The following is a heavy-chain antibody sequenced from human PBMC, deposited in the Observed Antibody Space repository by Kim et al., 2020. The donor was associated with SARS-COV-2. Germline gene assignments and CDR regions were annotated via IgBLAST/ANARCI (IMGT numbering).Heavy chain of an antibody. D-gene: IGHD1-26*01. J-gene: IGHJ4*02. V-gene: IGHV4-59*01. CDR2: IYHSGKT. Sequence: SETLSLTCTVSRASIRDSYWSWIRQSPRRGLEWIGYIYHSGKTNYNPSLQSRVTMSIDTPKKQFSLNIKSATAADTAVYFCATNSGSHDSWSRGAQVTVSS. CDR1: RASIRDSY. CDR3: ATNSGSHDS.